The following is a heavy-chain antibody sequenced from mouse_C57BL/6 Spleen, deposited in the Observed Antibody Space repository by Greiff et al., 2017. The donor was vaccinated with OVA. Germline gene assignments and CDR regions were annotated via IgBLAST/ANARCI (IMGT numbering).Heavy chain of an antibody. Sequence: VQLQQSGPELVKPGASVKISYKASGYAFSSSWMNWVKQRPGKGLEWIGRIYPGDGDTNYNGKFKGKATLTADKSSSTAYMQLSSLTSEDSAVYFCARVGYGAYYFDYWGQGTTLTVSS. J-gene: IGHJ2*01. CDR1: GYAFSSSW. V-gene: IGHV1-82*01. D-gene: IGHD2-2*01. CDR2: IYPGDGDT. CDR3: ARVGYGAYYFDY.